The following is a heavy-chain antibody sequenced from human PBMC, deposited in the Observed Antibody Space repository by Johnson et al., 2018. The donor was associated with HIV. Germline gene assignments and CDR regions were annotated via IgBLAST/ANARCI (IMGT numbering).Heavy chain of an antibody. V-gene: IGHV3-66*02. Sequence: MLLVESGGGLVQPGGSLRLSCAASGFTVSSNYMSWVRQAQGKGLEWVSVIYSGGSTSYADSVKGRFTISRDNSKHTLYLQMNSLRAEDTAVYYCARKGWSRGALDIWGQGTMVTVSS. D-gene: IGHD2-15*01. J-gene: IGHJ3*02. CDR3: ARKGWSRGALDI. CDR1: GFTVSSNY. CDR2: IYSGGST.